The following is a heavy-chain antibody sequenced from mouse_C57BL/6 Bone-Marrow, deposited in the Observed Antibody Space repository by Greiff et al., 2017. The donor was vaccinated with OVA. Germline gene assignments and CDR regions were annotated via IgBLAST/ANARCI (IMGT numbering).Heavy chain of an antibody. CDR3: ARDDSSGYYDMDY. D-gene: IGHD3-2*02. J-gene: IGHJ4*01. Sequence: DVKLVESGGGLVKPGGSLKLSCAASGFTFSSYAMSWVRQTPEKRLEWVATISDGGSYTYYPDNVKGRFTISRDNAKNNRYLQMSHLKSEDTAMYYCARDDSSGYYDMDYWGQGTSVTVSS. V-gene: IGHV5-4*01. CDR2: ISDGGSYT. CDR1: GFTFSSYA.